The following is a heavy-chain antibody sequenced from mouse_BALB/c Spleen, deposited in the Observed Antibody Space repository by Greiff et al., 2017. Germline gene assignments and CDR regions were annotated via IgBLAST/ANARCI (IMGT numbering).Heavy chain of an antibody. Sequence: QVQLQQSGAELVRPGTSVKVSCKASGYAFTNYLIEWVKQRPGQGLEWIGVINPGSGGTNYNEKFKGKVTLTADKSSSTAYMQLSSLTSDDSAVYFCARDYYRYDDAMDYWGQGTSVTVSS. V-gene: IGHV1-54*03. CDR1: GYAFTNYL. CDR2: INPGSGGT. CDR3: ARDYYRYDDAMDY. D-gene: IGHD2-14*01. J-gene: IGHJ4*01.